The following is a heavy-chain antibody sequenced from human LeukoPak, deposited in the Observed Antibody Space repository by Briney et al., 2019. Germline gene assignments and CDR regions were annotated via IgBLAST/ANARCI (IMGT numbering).Heavy chain of an antibody. CDR2: ISGSGDST. Sequence: PGGSLRLSCVASGFSFSSYAMSWVRQAPGKGLEWVSAISGSGDSTYYADSVKGRFTISRDNSKNTLYLQMNSLRAEDTAVYYCAKPRLTGTTLSPFEYWGQGTLVTVSS. J-gene: IGHJ4*02. V-gene: IGHV3-23*01. CDR3: AKPRLTGTTLSPFEY. D-gene: IGHD1-1*01. CDR1: GFSFSSYA.